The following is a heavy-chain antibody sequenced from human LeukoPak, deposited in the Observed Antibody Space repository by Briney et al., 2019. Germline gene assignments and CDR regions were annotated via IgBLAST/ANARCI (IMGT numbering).Heavy chain of an antibody. CDR2: IQFDGSDI. J-gene: IGHJ4*02. CDR3: AKEKQLEPFDC. D-gene: IGHD1-1*01. Sequence: GGSLRLSCAASGFTFSNYGVHWVRQAPGKGLEWVAFIQFDGSDIFYADSVKGRFSVSRDNSKNTLYLQMNSLRAVDTAVYYCAKEKQLEPFDCWGQGTLVTVSS. CDR1: GFTFSNYG. V-gene: IGHV3-30*02.